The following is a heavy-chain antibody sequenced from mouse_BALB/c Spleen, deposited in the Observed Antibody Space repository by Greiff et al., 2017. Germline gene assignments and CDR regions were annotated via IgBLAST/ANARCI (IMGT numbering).Heavy chain of an antibody. CDR1: GYTFTSYT. J-gene: IGHJ2*01. CDR3: ARAGTRYFDY. CDR2: INPSSGYT. Sequence: VQLQQSAAELARPGASVKMSCKASGYTFTSYTMHWVKQRPGQGLEWIGYINPSSGYTEYNQKFKDKTTLTADKSSSTAYMQLSSLTSEDSAVYYCARAGTRYFDYWGQGTTLTVSS. D-gene: IGHD4-1*01. V-gene: IGHV1-4*02.